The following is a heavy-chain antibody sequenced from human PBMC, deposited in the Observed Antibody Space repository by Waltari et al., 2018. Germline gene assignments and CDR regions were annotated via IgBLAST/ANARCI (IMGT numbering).Heavy chain of an antibody. V-gene: IGHV4-59*01. CDR3: AREAYSSGWYFDL. D-gene: IGHD6-19*01. CDR1: GGPLSSYH. Sequence: QVQLQESGPGLVKPSETLSLTCTVYGGPLSSYHWRWIRQPPGKGLEWIGYIYYSGRTNYNPTLKSRVTISVDTSKNQFSLELSTVTAADTAVYYCAREAYSSGWYFDLWGRGTLVTVSS. CDR2: IYYSGRT. J-gene: IGHJ2*01.